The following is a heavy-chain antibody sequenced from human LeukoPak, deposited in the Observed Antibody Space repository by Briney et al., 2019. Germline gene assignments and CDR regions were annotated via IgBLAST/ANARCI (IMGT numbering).Heavy chain of an antibody. CDR1: GYTFTSYG. V-gene: IGHV1-18*01. CDR3: ARDLQEQCRIFDY. CDR2: ISAYNGNT. D-gene: IGHD6-19*01. J-gene: IGHJ4*02. Sequence: ASVKVSCKASGYTFTSYGISWVGRAPGHGLEWMGWISAYNGNTNYAQKLQGRVTMTTDTSPSTAYMRLRSLRSADTAVYYCARDLQEQCRIFDYWGQGTMVTVSS.